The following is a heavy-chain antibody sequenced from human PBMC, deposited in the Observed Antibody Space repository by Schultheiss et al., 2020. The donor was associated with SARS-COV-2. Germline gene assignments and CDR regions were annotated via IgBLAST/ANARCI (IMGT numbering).Heavy chain of an antibody. CDR1: GFTFSSYE. CDR3: AKVSLRYYDFWSGYDNYFDY. V-gene: IGHV3-48*03. D-gene: IGHD3-3*01. J-gene: IGHJ4*02. Sequence: GGSLRLSCAASGFTFSSYEMNWVRQAPGKGLEWVSYISSSGSTIYYADSVKGRFTISRDNAKNSLYLQMNSLRAEDTAVYYCAKVSLRYYDFWSGYDNYFDYWGQGTLVTVSS. CDR2: ISSSGSTI.